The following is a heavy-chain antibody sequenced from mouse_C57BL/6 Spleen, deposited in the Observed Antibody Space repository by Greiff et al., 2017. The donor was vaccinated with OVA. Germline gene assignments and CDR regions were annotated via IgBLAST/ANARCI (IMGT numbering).Heavy chain of an antibody. V-gene: IGHV5-17*01. J-gene: IGHJ1*03. CDR2: ISSGSSTI. CDR1: GFTFSDYG. CDR3: ARGAAYYSLDWYFDV. D-gene: IGHD2-12*01. Sequence: EVKLMESGGGLVKPGGSLKLSCAASGFTFSDYGMHWVRQAPEKGLEWVAYISSGSSTIYYADTVKGRFTISRDNAKNTLFLQMTSLRSEDTAMYYCARGAAYYSLDWYFDVWGTGTTVTVSS.